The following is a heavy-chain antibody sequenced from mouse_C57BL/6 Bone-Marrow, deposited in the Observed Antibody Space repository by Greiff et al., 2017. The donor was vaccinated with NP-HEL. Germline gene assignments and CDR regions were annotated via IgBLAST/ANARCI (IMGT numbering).Heavy chain of an antibody. CDR1: GFSLTSYG. CDR3: ARTTVGPWFAY. Sequence: VMLVESGPGLVQPSQSLSITCTVSGFSLTSYGVHWVRQSPGKGLEWLGVIWSGGSTDYNAAFISRLSISKDNSKSQVFFKMNSLQADDTAIYYCARTTVGPWFAYWGQGTLVTVSA. V-gene: IGHV2-2*01. CDR2: IWSGGST. J-gene: IGHJ3*01. D-gene: IGHD1-1*01.